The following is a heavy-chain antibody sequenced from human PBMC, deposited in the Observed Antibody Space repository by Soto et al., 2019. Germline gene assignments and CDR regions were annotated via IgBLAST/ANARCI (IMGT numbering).Heavy chain of an antibody. CDR3: ARGRKPHYYYSMAV. CDR1: GYTFTSYD. CDR2: MNPNSVNT. J-gene: IGHJ6*02. Sequence: QVQLVQSGAEVKKPGASVKVSCKASGYTFTSYDINWVRQATGKGLECRGWMNPNSVNTGYAQKFQGRVTMTRNTSISTAYIDLSSLRSEDTAVYYCARGRKPHYYYSMAVWGQGTTVTVSS. V-gene: IGHV1-8*01.